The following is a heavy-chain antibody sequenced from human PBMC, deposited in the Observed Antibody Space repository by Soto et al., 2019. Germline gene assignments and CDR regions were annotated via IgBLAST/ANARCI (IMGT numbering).Heavy chain of an antibody. D-gene: IGHD4-17*01. Sequence: VASVKVSCKASGYTFTGYYMHWVRQAPGQGLEWMGWINPNSGGTNYAQKFQGWVTMTRDTSISTAYMELSRLRSDDTAVYYCARGWSDGDSGEFDYWGQGTLVTVSS. J-gene: IGHJ4*02. CDR3: ARGWSDGDSGEFDY. CDR2: INPNSGGT. V-gene: IGHV1-2*04. CDR1: GYTFTGYY.